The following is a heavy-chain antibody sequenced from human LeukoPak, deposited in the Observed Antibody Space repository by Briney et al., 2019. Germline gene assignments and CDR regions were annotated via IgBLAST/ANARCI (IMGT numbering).Heavy chain of an antibody. Sequence: AASVKVSCKASGYTFTGYYMHWVRQAPGQGLEWMGWINPNSGGTNYAQKFQGRVTMTRDTSISTAYMELSRLRSDDTAVYYCARLDIAAAGREVDYWGQGTLVTVSS. CDR2: INPNSGGT. J-gene: IGHJ4*02. V-gene: IGHV1-2*02. CDR3: ARLDIAAAGREVDY. D-gene: IGHD6-13*01. CDR1: GYTFTGYY.